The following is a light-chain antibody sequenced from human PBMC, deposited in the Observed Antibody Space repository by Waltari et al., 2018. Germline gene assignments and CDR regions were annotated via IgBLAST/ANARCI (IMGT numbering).Light chain of an antibody. CDR1: QSVSSN. V-gene: IGKV3-15*01. CDR3: QQYNNWPPWT. Sequence: EIVMTQSPATLSVSPGERATLSCRASQSVSSNLAWYQHKPGQAPRRLIYGASPRATGIPARFSGSGSGTDFTLTISSLQSEDFAVYYCQQYNNWPPWTFGQGTKVEIK. CDR2: GAS. J-gene: IGKJ1*01.